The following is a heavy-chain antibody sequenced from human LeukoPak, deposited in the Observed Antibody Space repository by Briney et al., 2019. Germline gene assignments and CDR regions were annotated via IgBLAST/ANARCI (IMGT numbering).Heavy chain of an antibody. J-gene: IGHJ4*02. V-gene: IGHV4-34*01. CDR1: GGSFSGYY. D-gene: IGHD3-10*01. Sequence: NPSETLSLTCAVYGGSFSGYYWSRIRQPPGKGLEWIGEINHSGSTNYNPSLKSRVTISVDTSKNQFSLKLSSVTAADTAVYYCARMRLLWFGELLYPYFDYWGQGTLVTVSS. CDR3: ARMRLLWFGELLYPYFDY. CDR2: INHSGST.